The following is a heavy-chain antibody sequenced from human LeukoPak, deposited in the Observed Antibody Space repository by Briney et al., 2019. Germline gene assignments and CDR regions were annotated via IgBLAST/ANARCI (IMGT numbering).Heavy chain of an antibody. Sequence: SETLSLTCTVSGGSVSSGSYYWSWIRQPPGKGLEWIGYIYYSGSTNYNPSLKSRVTISVDTSKNQFSLKLSSVTAADTAVYYCARSGARRYYDFWSGYYRETRKPDWSIKAYYYYYGMDVWGQGTTVTVSS. CDR3: ARSGARRYYDFWSGYYRETRKPDWSIKAYYYYYGMDV. CDR2: IYYSGST. D-gene: IGHD3-3*01. CDR1: GGSVSSGSYY. J-gene: IGHJ6*02. V-gene: IGHV4-61*01.